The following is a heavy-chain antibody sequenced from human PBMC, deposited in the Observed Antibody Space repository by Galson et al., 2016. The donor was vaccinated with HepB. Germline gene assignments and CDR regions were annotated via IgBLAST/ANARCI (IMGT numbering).Heavy chain of an antibody. D-gene: IGHD3-22*01. CDR2: IWYDGSKK. CDR3: ARGGEFYASSGNYLADWFAS. V-gene: IGHV3-33*01. J-gene: IGHJ5*01. Sequence: SLRLSCAASGFTFNDNGMHWVRQAPGNGPEWLAFIWYDGSKKYYAESVKGRFTISRDNSKNTVHLQMNSRRGEDTAVYYWARGGEFYASSGNYLADWFASWGQGSLVTVSS. CDR1: GFTFNDNG.